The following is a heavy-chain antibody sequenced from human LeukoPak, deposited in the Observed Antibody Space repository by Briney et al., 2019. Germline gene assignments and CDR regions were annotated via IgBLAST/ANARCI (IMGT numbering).Heavy chain of an antibody. CDR3: PSWWGGRGHSATTI. CDR2: VRDKARDYNT. CDR1: GFTFSDYL. Sequence: GGSLSLSCAASGFTFSDYLMAWVRQAPGKGLEWLGRVRDKARDYNTEYVASVKRSFTISRDGSKNLLDLQTGRLKTEDTAGYFCPSWWGGRGHSATTIWGQATMLTV. V-gene: IGHV3-72*01. D-gene: IGHD2/OR15-2a*01. J-gene: IGHJ3*02.